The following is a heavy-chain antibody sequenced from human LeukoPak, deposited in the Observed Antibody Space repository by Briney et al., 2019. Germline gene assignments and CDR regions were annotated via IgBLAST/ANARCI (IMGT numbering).Heavy chain of an antibody. V-gene: IGHV3-33*01. CDR3: ARDKNRKYSGSYLDY. J-gene: IGHJ4*02. Sequence: GGPLRPSCAASGFTFSSYGMHWVRQAPGKGLEWVAVIWYDGSNKYYADSVKGRFTISRDNSKNTLYLQMNSLRAEDTAVYYCARDKNRKYSGSYLDYWGQGTLVTVSS. CDR2: IWYDGSNK. D-gene: IGHD1-26*01. CDR1: GFTFSSYG.